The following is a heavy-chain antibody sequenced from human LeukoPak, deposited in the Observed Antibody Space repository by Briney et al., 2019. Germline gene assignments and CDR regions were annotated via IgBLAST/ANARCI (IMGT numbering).Heavy chain of an antibody. Sequence: GGSLRLSCAASGFTFSSHSMNWVRQAPGKGLEWVSSISSSSNYIYYADSMKGRFTISRDNAKNSLYLQMNSLRAEDTAVYYCARDYSASSSWYADYRGQGTLVAVSS. V-gene: IGHV3-21*01. J-gene: IGHJ4*02. CDR2: ISSSSNYI. CDR3: ARDYSASSSWYADY. D-gene: IGHD6-13*01. CDR1: GFTFSSHS.